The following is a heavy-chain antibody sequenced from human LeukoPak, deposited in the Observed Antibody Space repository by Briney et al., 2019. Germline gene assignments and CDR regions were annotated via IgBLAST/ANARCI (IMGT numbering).Heavy chain of an antibody. Sequence: SETLSLTCTVSGGSISDHYWSWIRQPPGKGLEWIGYIHCSGSTNYNPSLKSRVTISVDTSKNQFSLKLTSVTAADTAVYYCARDFGRGYCSTTSCFVPWFDPWGQGTLVTVSS. D-gene: IGHD2-2*01. CDR2: IHCSGST. J-gene: IGHJ5*02. CDR1: GGSISDHY. CDR3: ARDFGRGYCSTTSCFVPWFDP. V-gene: IGHV4-59*11.